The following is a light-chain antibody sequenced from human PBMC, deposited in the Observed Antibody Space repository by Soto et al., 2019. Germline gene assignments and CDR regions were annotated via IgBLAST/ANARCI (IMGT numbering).Light chain of an antibody. Sequence: QSVLTQPASVFGSPGRSITFSCTGTSSDVGGYNFVSWYQQHPGKAPKLMIYEVSSQPSGVSNRFSGSTASLTISGLQPEDEADYYCSSYTTSTTVVFGTGTKVIVL. V-gene: IGLV2-14*03. CDR1: SSDVGGYNF. CDR2: EVS. CDR3: SSYTTSTTVV. J-gene: IGLJ1*01.